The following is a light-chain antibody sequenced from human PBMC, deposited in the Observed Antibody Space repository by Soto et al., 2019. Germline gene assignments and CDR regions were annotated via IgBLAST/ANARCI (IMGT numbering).Light chain of an antibody. CDR2: GAS. V-gene: IGKV3-20*01. CDR1: QSVSSSY. J-gene: IGKJ3*01. Sequence: EIVLTQSPGTLSLSPGERATLSCRASQSVSSSYLAWYQQKPGQAPRLLIYGASSRATGIPDRFSGSGSGTDFTLTISRLXPXXFAVYXXXXYGSSPLTFGPGTKVDIK. CDR3: XXYGSSPLT.